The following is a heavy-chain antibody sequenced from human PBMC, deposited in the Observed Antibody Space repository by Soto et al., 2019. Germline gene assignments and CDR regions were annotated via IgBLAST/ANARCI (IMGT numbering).Heavy chain of an antibody. CDR1: GGSISSYY. J-gene: IGHJ4*02. D-gene: IGHD6-19*01. Sequence: SETLSLTCTVSGGSISSYYWSWIRQPAGKGLEWIGCIYTSGSTNYNPSLKSRVAMSVDTSKNQFSLKLSSVTAADTAVYYCARDLRRSSLPGYWGQGTLVTVSS. V-gene: IGHV4-4*07. CDR2: IYTSGST. CDR3: ARDLRRSSLPGY.